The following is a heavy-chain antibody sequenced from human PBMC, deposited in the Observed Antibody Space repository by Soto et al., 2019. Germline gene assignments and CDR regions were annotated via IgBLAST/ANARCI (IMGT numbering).Heavy chain of an antibody. Sequence: GGSLRLSCAASGFTFSSYGMHWVRQAPGKGLEWVAVIYFDATIKYYGDSVKGRFTISRDNSKNTLYLQMNSLRAEDTAVYYCAKEGGLSGSYYISSSYYFDYWGQGTLVTVSS. J-gene: IGHJ4*02. CDR2: IYFDATIK. CDR1: GFTFSSYG. D-gene: IGHD1-26*01. CDR3: AKEGGLSGSYYISSSYYFDY. V-gene: IGHV3-30*18.